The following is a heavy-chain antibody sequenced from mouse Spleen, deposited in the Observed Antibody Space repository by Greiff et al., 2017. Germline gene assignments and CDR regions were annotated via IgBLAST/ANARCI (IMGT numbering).Heavy chain of an antibody. D-gene: IGHD2-5*01. CDR2: IYPGSGST. J-gene: IGHJ4*01. V-gene: IGHV1-55*01. Sequence: VQLQQPGAELVKPGASVKMSCKASGYTFTSYWITWVKQRPGQGLEWIGDIYPGSGSTNYNEKFKSKATLTVDTSSSTAYMQLSSLTSEDSAVYYCGRGVYSNYDYYAMDYWGQGTSVTVSS. CDR3: GRGVYSNYDYYAMDY. CDR1: GYTFTSYW.